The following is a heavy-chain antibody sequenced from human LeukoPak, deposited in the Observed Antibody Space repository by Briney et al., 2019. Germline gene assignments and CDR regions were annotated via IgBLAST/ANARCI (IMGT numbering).Heavy chain of an antibody. CDR3: NAFLRSATWVGDY. Sequence: PGGSLRLSCAASGFSFSNAWMGWVRQAPGKGLEWVGRIKSKTDGGATDYAALVKGRITISRDDSKNTLYLQMNSLETEDTAVYYCNAFLRSATWVGDYWGQGTLVTVSS. V-gene: IGHV3-15*01. CDR1: GFSFSNAW. D-gene: IGHD3-16*01. J-gene: IGHJ4*02. CDR2: IKSKTDGGAT.